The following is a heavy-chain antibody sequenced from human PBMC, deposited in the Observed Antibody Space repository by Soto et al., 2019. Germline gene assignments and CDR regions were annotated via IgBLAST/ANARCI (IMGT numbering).Heavy chain of an antibody. J-gene: IGHJ4*02. V-gene: IGHV3-49*03. CDR2: IRSKAYGGTT. Sequence: GGSLRLSCIASGFTFGDYAMSWFRQAPGKGLEWVGFIRSKAYGGTTEYAASVKGRFTISRDDSKSIAYLQMNSLKTEDTAVYYCTREVVITFGGVIVNWGQGTLVTVSS. CDR3: TREVVITFGGVIVN. D-gene: IGHD3-16*02. CDR1: GFTFGDYA.